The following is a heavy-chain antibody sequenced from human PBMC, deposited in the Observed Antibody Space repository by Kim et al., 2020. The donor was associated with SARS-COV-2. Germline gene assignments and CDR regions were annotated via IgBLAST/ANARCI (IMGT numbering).Heavy chain of an antibody. Sequence: ADSVKGRFTISRDNSKNTLYLQRNSLRAEDTAVYYCAKVKIAVAGTPDYWGQGTLVTVSS. CDR3: AKVKIAVAGTPDY. D-gene: IGHD6-19*01. J-gene: IGHJ4*02. V-gene: IGHV3-23*01.